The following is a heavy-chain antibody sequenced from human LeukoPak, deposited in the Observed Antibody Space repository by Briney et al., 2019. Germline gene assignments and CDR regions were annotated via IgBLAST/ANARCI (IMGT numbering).Heavy chain of an antibody. Sequence: PGGSLRLSCVTSGFTFSNYAMSWVRQAPGKGLEWVSIISGDGGSTVYADSVKGRFTISRDSSKSTMYLQMNSLRADDTAVYYCANGLGAYCVGGCYSRVFDYWGQGTLVTVSS. CDR2: ISGDGGST. V-gene: IGHV3-23*01. CDR3: ANGLGAYCVGGCYSRVFDY. D-gene: IGHD2-21*02. J-gene: IGHJ4*02. CDR1: GFTFSNYA.